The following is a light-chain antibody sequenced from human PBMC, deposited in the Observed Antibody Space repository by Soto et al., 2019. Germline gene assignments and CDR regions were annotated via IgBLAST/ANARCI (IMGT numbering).Light chain of an antibody. CDR1: QSVSSW. Sequence: DIPMTQSPSTLSASVGDRVTITCRASQSVSSWLAWYQQKPGKAPKLLIYKASSLQSGVSSRFSGSGSGTEFTLTISSLQPDDFATYYCQQYNSYSITFGGGTKVEIK. V-gene: IGKV1-5*03. J-gene: IGKJ4*01. CDR2: KAS. CDR3: QQYNSYSIT.